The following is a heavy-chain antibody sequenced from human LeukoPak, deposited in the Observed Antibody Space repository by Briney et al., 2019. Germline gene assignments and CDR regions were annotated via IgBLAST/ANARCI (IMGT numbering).Heavy chain of an antibody. V-gene: IGHV3-23*01. CDR2: EGSAGGT. D-gene: IGHD3-16*01. CDR1: GFTLTNRA. Sequence: PGGSLRLSCAASGFTLTNRAVAWVRQAPGTGLEWVAAEGSAGGTYYADSVKGRFTIYKDNFEKTLSLQMDRLRVEDTALYYCASRTWVGGGFYAFDIWGQGTMVTVSS. J-gene: IGHJ3*02. CDR3: ASRTWVGGGFYAFDI.